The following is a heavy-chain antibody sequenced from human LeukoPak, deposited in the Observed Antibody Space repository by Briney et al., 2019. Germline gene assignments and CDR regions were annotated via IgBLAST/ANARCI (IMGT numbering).Heavy chain of an antibody. Sequence: GESLKISCKGSGYSFTNYWIGWVRRMPGKGLEWMGIVYPGDSESRYSPSFQGQVTISADKSISTAYLQWSSLKASDTAMYYCARQIVATTYYFYMDVWGKGTTVTVSS. V-gene: IGHV5-51*01. J-gene: IGHJ6*03. CDR2: VYPGDSES. CDR1: GYSFTNYW. CDR3: ARQIVATTYYFYMDV. D-gene: IGHD1-26*01.